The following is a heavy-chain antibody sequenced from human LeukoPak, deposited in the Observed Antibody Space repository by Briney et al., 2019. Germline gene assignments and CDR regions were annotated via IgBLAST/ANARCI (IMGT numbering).Heavy chain of an antibody. D-gene: IGHD5-24*01. CDR2: IYSGGST. Sequence: PGGSLRLSCLTSGFTFSTNAMSWVRQAPGKGLEWVSVIYSGGSTYYADSVKGRFTISRDNSKNTLYLQMNSLRAEDTAVYYCARDRDGYFDYWGQGTLVTVSS. CDR3: ARDRDGYFDY. CDR1: GFTFSTNA. V-gene: IGHV3-53*01. J-gene: IGHJ4*02.